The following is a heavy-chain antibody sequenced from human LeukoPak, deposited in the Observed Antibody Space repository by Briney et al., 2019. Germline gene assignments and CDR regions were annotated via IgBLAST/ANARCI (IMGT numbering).Heavy chain of an antibody. CDR3: ARLVGNYGMDV. D-gene: IGHD2-15*01. Sequence: GESLKISRKGSEYIFTNYWIAWVRQMPGRGLEWMGIIYPADSDTRYSPSFQGQVTISADKSISTAYLQWSSLKASDTAVYYCARLVGNYGMDVWGQGTPVIVSS. J-gene: IGHJ6*02. CDR1: EYIFTNYW. V-gene: IGHV5-51*01. CDR2: IYPADSDT.